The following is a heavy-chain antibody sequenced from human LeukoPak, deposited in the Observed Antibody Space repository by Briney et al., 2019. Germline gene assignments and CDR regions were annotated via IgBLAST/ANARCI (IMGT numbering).Heavy chain of an antibody. J-gene: IGHJ4*02. V-gene: IGHV3-30*04. Sequence: GSLRLSCAASGFTFSSYAMHWVRQAPGKGLEWVAVISYDGSNKYYADSVKGRFTISRDNSKNTLYLQMNSLRAEDTAVYYCARDHHSSGWPYFDYWGQGTLVTVSS. CDR2: ISYDGSNK. CDR3: ARDHHSSGWPYFDY. CDR1: GFTFSSYA. D-gene: IGHD6-19*01.